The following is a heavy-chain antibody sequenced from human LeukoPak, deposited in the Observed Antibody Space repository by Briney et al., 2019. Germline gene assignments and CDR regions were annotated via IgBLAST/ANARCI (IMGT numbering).Heavy chain of an antibody. CDR2: IIPIFGTA. Sequence: ASVKVSCKASGGTFSSYAISWVRQAPGQGLEWMGGIIPIFGTANYAQKFQGRVTITTDESTSTAYMELSSLRSEDTAVYYCARGGQRIPFGVVPPNYYYMDVWGKGTTATVSS. V-gene: IGHV1-69*05. CDR1: GGTFSSYA. CDR3: ARGGQRIPFGVVPPNYYYMDV. D-gene: IGHD3-3*01. J-gene: IGHJ6*03.